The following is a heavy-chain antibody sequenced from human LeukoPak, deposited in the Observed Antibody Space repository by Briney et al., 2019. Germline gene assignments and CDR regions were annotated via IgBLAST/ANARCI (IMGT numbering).Heavy chain of an antibody. V-gene: IGHV3-49*04. Sequence: GGSLRLSCTASGFTFGDYAMSWVRQAPGKGLEWVGFIRSKAYGGTTEYAASVKGRFTISRDDSKSIAYLQMNSLKTEDTAVYYCTRDPQWLVSYFDYWGQGTLVTVSS. J-gene: IGHJ4*02. CDR2: IRSKAYGGTT. CDR1: GFTFGDYA. D-gene: IGHD6-19*01. CDR3: TRDPQWLVSYFDY.